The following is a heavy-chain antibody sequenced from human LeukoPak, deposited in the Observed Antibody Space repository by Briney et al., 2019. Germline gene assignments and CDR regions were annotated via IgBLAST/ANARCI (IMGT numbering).Heavy chain of an antibody. CDR3: ARVGSGWSGFLYYFDY. Sequence: ASVKVSCKASGYTFTGYYMHWVRQAPGLGLEWMGWINPNSGGTNYAQKFQGRVTMTRDTSISTAYMELSRLRSDDTAVYYCARVGSGWSGFLYYFDYWGQGTLVTVSS. J-gene: IGHJ4*02. CDR1: GYTFTGYY. CDR2: INPNSGGT. D-gene: IGHD6-19*01. V-gene: IGHV1-2*02.